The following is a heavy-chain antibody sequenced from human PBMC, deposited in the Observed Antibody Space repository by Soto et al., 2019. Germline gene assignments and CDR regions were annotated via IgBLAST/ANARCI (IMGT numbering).Heavy chain of an antibody. CDR2: ISYDGSNK. D-gene: IGHD2-15*01. CDR3: ARDFAVVVAATPRPYYYYGMDV. J-gene: IGHJ6*02. V-gene: IGHV3-30-3*01. Sequence: GGSLRLSCAASGFTFSSYAMHWVRQAPGKGLEWVAVISYDGSNKYYADSVKGRFTISRDNSKNTLYLQMNSLRAEDTAVYYCARDFAVVVAATPRPYYYYGMDVWGQGTTVTVSS. CDR1: GFTFSSYA.